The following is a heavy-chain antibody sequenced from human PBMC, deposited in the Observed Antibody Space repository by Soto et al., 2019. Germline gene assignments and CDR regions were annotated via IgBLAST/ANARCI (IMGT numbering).Heavy chain of an antibody. CDR2: IYYSGST. CDR3: ARLHASSGWYTIDY. CDR1: GGSISSGGYY. D-gene: IGHD6-19*01. Sequence: SETLSLTCTVSGGSISSGGYYWSWIRQPPGKGLEWIGYIYYSGSTNYNPSLKSRVTISVDTSKNQFSLKLSSVTAADTAVYYCARLHASSGWYTIDYWGQGTLVTVSS. V-gene: IGHV4-61*08. J-gene: IGHJ4*02.